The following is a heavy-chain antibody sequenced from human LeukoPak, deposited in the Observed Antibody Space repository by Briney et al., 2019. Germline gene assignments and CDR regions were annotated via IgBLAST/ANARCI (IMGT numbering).Heavy chain of an antibody. V-gene: IGHV1-69*13. CDR2: IIPISGTA. D-gene: IGHD5-18*01. CDR3: ARVGLRGYSYGSFDY. CDR1: GGTFSSYA. Sequence: SVKASCKASGGTFSSYAISWVRQAPGQGLEWMGGIIPISGTANYAQKFQGRVTITADESTSTAYMELSSLRSEDTAVYYCARVGLRGYSYGSFDYWGQGTLVTVSS. J-gene: IGHJ4*02.